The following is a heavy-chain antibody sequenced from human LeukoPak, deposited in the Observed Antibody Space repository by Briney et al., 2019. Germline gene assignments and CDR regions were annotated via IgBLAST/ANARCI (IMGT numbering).Heavy chain of an antibody. CDR2: VHHSGST. V-gene: IGHV4-38-2*02. CDR3: AGPYSNYYFDY. D-gene: IGHD4-11*01. CDR1: GYSISSDYC. Sequence: SETLSLTCTVSGYSISSDYCWGWIRQPPGKGLEWIGSVHHSGSTYYNPSLKSRVTISVDTSKNQFSLKLSSVTAADTAVYYCAGPYSNYYFDYWGQGTLVTVSS. J-gene: IGHJ4*02.